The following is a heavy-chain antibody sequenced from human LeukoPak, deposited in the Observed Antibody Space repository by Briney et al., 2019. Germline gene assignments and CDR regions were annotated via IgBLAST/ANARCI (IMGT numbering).Heavy chain of an antibody. J-gene: IGHJ3*02. CDR1: GGSFSSSSYF. CDR3: GRHPGGDSGKRAFYI. CDR2: INYSGTT. V-gene: IGHV4-39*01. Sequence: SETLSLTCTVSGGSFSSSSYFWNWIRQPPGKGLEWIGTINYSGTTYYNPSLKSRATISVDTSKIQFSLKLSSVTAAATALYYHGRHPGGDSGKRAFYIWGQGTMVTVSS. D-gene: IGHD3-10*01.